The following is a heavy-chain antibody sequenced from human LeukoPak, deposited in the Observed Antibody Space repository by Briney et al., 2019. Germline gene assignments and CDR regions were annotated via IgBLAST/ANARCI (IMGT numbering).Heavy chain of an antibody. CDR1: GFTVSSNY. J-gene: IGHJ4*02. CDR3: ARDLGRD. Sequence: GGSLRLSCAASGFTVSSNYMSWVRQAPGKGLEWVSVIYSGGSTYSADSVKGRFTISRDNSKNTLFLQMSSLRAEDTAVYYCARDLGRDWGQGTLVTVSS. V-gene: IGHV3-53*01. D-gene: IGHD2-15*01. CDR2: IYSGGST.